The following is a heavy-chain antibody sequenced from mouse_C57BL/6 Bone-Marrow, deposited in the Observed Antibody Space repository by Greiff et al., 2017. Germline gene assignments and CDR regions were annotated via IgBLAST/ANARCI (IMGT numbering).Heavy chain of an antibody. Sequence: VQLQQSGPELVKPGASVKISCKASGYTFTDYYMNWVKQSHGKSLEWIGDINPNNGGTGYNQKFKGKATLTVDRSASTAYVELRSLTSADSAIYYCARGGLLRSAWFAYWGQGTLVTVSA. V-gene: IGHV1-26*01. CDR3: ARGGLLRSAWFAY. CDR2: INPNNGGT. CDR1: GYTFTDYY. D-gene: IGHD1-1*01. J-gene: IGHJ3*01.